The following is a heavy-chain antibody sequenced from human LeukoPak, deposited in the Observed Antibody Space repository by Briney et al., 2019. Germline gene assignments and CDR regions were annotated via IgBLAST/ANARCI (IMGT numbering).Heavy chain of an antibody. CDR1: GVTFSNYA. CDR2: ISGSGGTT. D-gene: IGHD1-26*01. V-gene: IGHV3-23*01. CDR3: AKEGTWDGNY. J-gene: IGHJ4*02. Sequence: QPGGSLRLSCAASGVTFSNYAMSWVRQGPGKGLEWVSGISGSGGTTYYADSVKGRFTISRDNSKNTLYLQLNSLRTEDTAVYYCAKEGTWDGNYWGQGALVTVSS.